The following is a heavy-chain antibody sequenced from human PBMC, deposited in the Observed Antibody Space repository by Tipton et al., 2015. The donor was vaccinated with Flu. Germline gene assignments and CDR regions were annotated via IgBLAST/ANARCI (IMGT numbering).Heavy chain of an antibody. D-gene: IGHD3-10*01. CDR1: GYTFTSYG. J-gene: IGHJ3*01. V-gene: IGHV1-18*01. CDR2: ISTYNGHT. CDR3: ARDRGTHPDTFDV. Sequence: QLVQSGAEVRKPGASVKVSCKSSGYTFTSYGISWVRQAPGQGLEWMGWISTYNGHTNYAQNFQGRVTMTTDTSTTTVYMDLMSLRSDDTAVYLCARDRGTHPDTFDVWGQGTMVTVSS.